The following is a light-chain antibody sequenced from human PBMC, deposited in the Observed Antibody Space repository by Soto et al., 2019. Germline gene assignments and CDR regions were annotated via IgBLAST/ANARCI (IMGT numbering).Light chain of an antibody. CDR2: KAS. J-gene: IGKJ4*01. V-gene: IGKV1-5*03. Sequence: SPSTLSASVVYRVTISCRASQSVSHWLAWYQQKPGKAPKLLIYKASSLQSGVPSRFSGSGSGTEFTLTITSLQPEDFATYYCQQSYTTPLTFGGGTKVDIK. CDR3: QQSYTTPLT. CDR1: QSVSHW.